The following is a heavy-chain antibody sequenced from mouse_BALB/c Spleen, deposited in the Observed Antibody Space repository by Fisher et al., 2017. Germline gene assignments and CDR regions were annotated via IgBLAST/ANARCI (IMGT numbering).Heavy chain of an antibody. Sequence: KFKGKATLTVDKSSSTAYMELLSLTSEDSAVYYCARDVTGAMDYWGQGTSVTVSS. CDR3: ARDVTGAMDY. J-gene: IGHJ4*01. V-gene: IGHV1-26*01.